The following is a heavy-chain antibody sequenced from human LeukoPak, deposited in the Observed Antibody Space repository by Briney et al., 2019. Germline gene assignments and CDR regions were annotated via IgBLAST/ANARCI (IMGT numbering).Heavy chain of an antibody. D-gene: IGHD3-10*01. CDR1: SGSISSSGYY. V-gene: IGHV4-31*03. CDR3: ARNADMYYYVDN. Sequence: PSETLSLTCTVSSGSISSSGYYCSWIRQHPGKGLEGIGCIYYSGSTYCNPSLKSRVTISVDTSKNQFSLSLSSVTAADTAVYYCARNADMYYYVDNWGQGTLVTVSS. J-gene: IGHJ4*02. CDR2: IYYSGST.